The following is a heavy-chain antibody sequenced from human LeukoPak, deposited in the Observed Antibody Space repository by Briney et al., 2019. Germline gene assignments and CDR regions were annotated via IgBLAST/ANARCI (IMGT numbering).Heavy chain of an antibody. CDR3: AKLGFDSSGSHALFDY. CDR1: GFTFSSYA. D-gene: IGHD3-22*01. J-gene: IGHJ4*02. CDR2: ISYDGRNN. V-gene: IGHV3-30*18. Sequence: TGRSLRLSCAASGFTFSSYAMHWVRQGPGKGLEWVAIISYDGRNNHYADSVKGRFTISRDNSKNTLHLQMSSLRAEDTAVYYCAKLGFDSSGSHALFDYWGQGTQVTVSS.